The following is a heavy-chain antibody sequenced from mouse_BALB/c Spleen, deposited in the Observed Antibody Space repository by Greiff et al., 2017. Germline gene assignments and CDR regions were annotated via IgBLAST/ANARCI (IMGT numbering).Heavy chain of an antibody. D-gene: IGHD1-1*01. CDR1: GYSITSDYA. J-gene: IGHJ4*01. V-gene: IGHV3-2*02. Sequence: EVKVEESGPGLVKPSQSLSLTCTVTGYSITSDYAWNWIRQFPGNKLEWMGYISYSGSTSYNPSLKSRISITRDTSKNQFFLQLNSVTTEDTATYYCARITTVVEGDAMDYWGQGTSVTVSS. CDR3: ARITTVVEGDAMDY. CDR2: ISYSGST.